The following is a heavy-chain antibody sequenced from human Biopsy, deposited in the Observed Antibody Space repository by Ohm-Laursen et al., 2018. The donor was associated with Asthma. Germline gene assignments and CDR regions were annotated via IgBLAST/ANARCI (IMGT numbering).Heavy chain of an antibody. CDR1: GFDFSDYT. CDR3: ARTFHFWSPYHAEHYQL. CDR2: IKHDGSEK. V-gene: IGHV3-7*01. D-gene: IGHD3-3*01. J-gene: IGHJ1*01. Sequence: SLRLSCAASGFDFSDYTMNWVRQVPGQGLEWVANIKHDGSEKNHVDSLKGRFTISRDNAKNLLFLQMNSLRAEDTAVYYCARTFHFWSPYHAEHYQLWGQGTLVTVSS.